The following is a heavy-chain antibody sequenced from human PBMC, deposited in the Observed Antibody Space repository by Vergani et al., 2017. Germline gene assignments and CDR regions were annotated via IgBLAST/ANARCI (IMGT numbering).Heavy chain of an antibody. CDR1: GYTFTSYY. V-gene: IGHV1-46*01. CDR3: ARGDIVVVPAALPAADY. D-gene: IGHD2-2*02. J-gene: IGHJ4*02. Sequence: QVQLVQSGAEVKKPGASVKVSCKASGYTFTSYYMHWVRQAPGQGLEWMGIINPSGGSTSYAQKFQGRVTMTRDTSTSTVYMELNSLRSEDTAVYYCARGDIVVVPAALPAADYWGQGTLDTVSS. CDR2: INPSGGST.